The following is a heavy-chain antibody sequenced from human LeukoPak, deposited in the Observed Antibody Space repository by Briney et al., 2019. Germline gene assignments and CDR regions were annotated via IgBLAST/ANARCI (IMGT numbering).Heavy chain of an antibody. CDR1: GGSFSGYY. Sequence: SETLSLTCAVYGGSFSGYYWSWIRQPPGKGLEWIGEINHSGSTNYNPSLKGRVTISVDTSKNQFSLKLSSVTAADTAVYYCARGFLEWLSNYYYYYGMDVWGQGTTVTVSS. V-gene: IGHV4-34*01. CDR2: INHSGST. D-gene: IGHD3-3*01. CDR3: ARGFLEWLSNYYYYYGMDV. J-gene: IGHJ6*02.